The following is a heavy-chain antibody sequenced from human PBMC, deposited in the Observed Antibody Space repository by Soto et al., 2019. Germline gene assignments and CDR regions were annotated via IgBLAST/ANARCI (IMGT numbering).Heavy chain of an antibody. CDR2: IIPIFGTA. J-gene: IGHJ2*01. Sequence: QVQLVQSGAEVKKPGSSVKVSCKASGGTFSSYAISWVRQAPGQGLEWMGGIIPIFGTANYAQKFQGRVKITADEYKSKAYMELSSLRSEDTAVYYCARDRGRGGKEVDYWYFDLWGRGTLVTVSS. D-gene: IGHD2-15*01. V-gene: IGHV1-69*01. CDR3: ARDRGRGGKEVDYWYFDL. CDR1: GGTFSSYA.